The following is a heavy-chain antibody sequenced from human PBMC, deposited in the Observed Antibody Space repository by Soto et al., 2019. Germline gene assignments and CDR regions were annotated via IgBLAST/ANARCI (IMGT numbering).Heavy chain of an antibody. Sequence: GGSLRLSCAASGFTFSSYGMHWVRQAPGKGLEWVAVISYDGSNKYYADSVKGRFTISRDNSKNTLYLQMNSLRAEDTAVYHCAKDGVAGTDYYYYGMDVWGQGTTVTVSS. CDR2: ISYDGSNK. CDR3: AKDGVAGTDYYYYGMDV. CDR1: GFTFSSYG. D-gene: IGHD6-19*01. J-gene: IGHJ6*02. V-gene: IGHV3-30*18.